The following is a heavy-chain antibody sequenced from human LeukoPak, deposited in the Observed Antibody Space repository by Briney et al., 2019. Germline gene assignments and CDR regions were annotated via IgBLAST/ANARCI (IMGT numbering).Heavy chain of an antibody. D-gene: IGHD3-22*01. CDR3: ARVAGENSVYRHFDH. V-gene: IGHV3-7*01. Sequence: GGSLRLSCAASEFIFSDYWMTWVRQAPGKGLEWVASIKEDGSEKKYVDSVKGRFTISRDNAQNSLYMQMNSLRAEDTAVYYCARVAGENSVYRHFDHWGQGTLVTVSS. CDR2: IKEDGSEK. CDR1: EFIFSDYW. J-gene: IGHJ4*02.